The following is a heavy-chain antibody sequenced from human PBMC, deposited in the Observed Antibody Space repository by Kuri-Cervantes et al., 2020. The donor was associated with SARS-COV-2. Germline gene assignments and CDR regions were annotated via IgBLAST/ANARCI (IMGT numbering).Heavy chain of an antibody. D-gene: IGHD3-3*01. CDR2: IWYDGSNK. J-gene: IGHJ6*03. Sequence: GESLKISCAASGFTFSSYGMHWVRQAPGKGLEWVAVIWYDGSNKYYADSVKGRFTISRDNSKNTLYLQMNSLRAEDTAVYYCAKDGVGSGYPDLKYMDVWGRGTTVTVSS. V-gene: IGHV3-33*06. CDR1: GFTFSSYG. CDR3: AKDGVGSGYPDLKYMDV.